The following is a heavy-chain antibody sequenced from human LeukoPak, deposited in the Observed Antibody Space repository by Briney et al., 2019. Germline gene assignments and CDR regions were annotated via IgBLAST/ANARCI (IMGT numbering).Heavy chain of an antibody. V-gene: IGHV5-51*01. CDR1: GYTFTNYW. D-gene: IGHD3-16*01. J-gene: IGHJ4*02. Sequence: GESLKISCQGSGYTFTNYWIAWVRQVPGKGLEWMGIIYPGDSDTRYNPSFQGQVTISADMAISTAYLQWSSLKASDTAMYCCARHYTRLQPYDYWGQGTPVTVSS. CDR3: ARHYTRLQPYDY. CDR2: IYPGDSDT.